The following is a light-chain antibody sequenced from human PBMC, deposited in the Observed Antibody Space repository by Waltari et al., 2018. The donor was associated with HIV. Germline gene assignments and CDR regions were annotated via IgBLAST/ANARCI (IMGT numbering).Light chain of an antibody. CDR1: QSVSSY. J-gene: IGKJ4*01. CDR3: QQTFDGPRT. CDR2: AAS. Sequence: DIQMTQSPFSLSASVGARVTITCRTSQSVSSYLNLYHQKPGKAPKLLISAASSLEGAVPSRLSGSRSGTDFTLIISGLQPKDFATYSWQQTFDGPRTFGGGTKVEI. V-gene: IGKV1-39*01.